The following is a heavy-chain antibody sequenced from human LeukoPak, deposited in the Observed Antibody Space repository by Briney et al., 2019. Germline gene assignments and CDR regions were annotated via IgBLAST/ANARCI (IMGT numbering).Heavy chain of an antibody. J-gene: IGHJ6*02. Sequence: GESLKISCKASGYSFTSYWIGWVRQMPGKGLEWMGIIYPGDSDTRYSPSFQGQVTISADKSISTAYLQWSSLKASDTAMYYCARSISNSSFYYYFGIDVWGQGTTVTVSS. CDR3: ARSISNSSFYYYFGIDV. CDR2: IYPGDSDT. D-gene: IGHD6-6*01. CDR1: GYSFTSYW. V-gene: IGHV5-51*01.